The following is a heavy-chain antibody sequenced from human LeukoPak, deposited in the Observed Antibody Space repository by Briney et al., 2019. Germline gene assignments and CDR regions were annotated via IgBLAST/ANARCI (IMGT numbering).Heavy chain of an antibody. Sequence: GASVKVSCKASGYTFTSYYMHWVRQAPGQGLEWMGIINPSGGSTSYAQKFQGRVTMTRDMSTSTVYMELSSLRSEDTAVYYCARFAVHRRIAVDGQFGLDYWGQGTLVTVSS. V-gene: IGHV1-46*01. CDR1: GYTFTSYY. D-gene: IGHD6-19*01. CDR2: INPSGGST. J-gene: IGHJ4*02. CDR3: ARFAVHRRIAVDGQFGLDY.